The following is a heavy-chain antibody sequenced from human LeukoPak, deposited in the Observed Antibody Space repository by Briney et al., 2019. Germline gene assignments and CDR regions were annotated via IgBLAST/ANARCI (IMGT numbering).Heavy chain of an antibody. CDR3: ARDVETDCSSTSCYYNWFDP. V-gene: IGHV1-69*04. J-gene: IGHJ5*02. Sequence: SVKVSCKASGGTFSSYAISWVRQAPGQGLEWVGRIIPIFGIANYAQKFQGRVTITADKSTSTAYMELSSLRSEDTAVYYCARDVETDCSSTSCYYNWFDPWGQGTLVTVSS. CDR1: GGTFSSYA. CDR2: IIPIFGIA. D-gene: IGHD2-2*01.